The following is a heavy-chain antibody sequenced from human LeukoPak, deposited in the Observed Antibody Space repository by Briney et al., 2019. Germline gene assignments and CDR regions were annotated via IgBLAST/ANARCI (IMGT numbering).Heavy chain of an antibody. CDR3: ARQEYCSGGSCYTWFDP. Sequence: GGSLKISCKDSGYRFSSYWIAWVRQMPGKGLEYIGIIYPGDSDIRYSPSFQGQVTISADKSISTAYLQWSSLKASDTAMYCCARQEYCSGGSCYTWFDPWGQGTLVTVSS. CDR1: GYRFSSYW. CDR2: IYPGDSDI. D-gene: IGHD2-15*01. V-gene: IGHV5-51*01. J-gene: IGHJ5*02.